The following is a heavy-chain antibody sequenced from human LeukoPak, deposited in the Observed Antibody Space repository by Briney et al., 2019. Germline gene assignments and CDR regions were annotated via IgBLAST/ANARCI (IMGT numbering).Heavy chain of an antibody. V-gene: IGHV1-18*01. Sequence: GASVKVSCKASGGTFSSYAISWVRQAPGQGLEWMGWISAYNGNTNYAQKLQGRVTMTTDTSTSTAYMELRSLRSDDTAVYYCASAGSVLLWFGELLRNPKFDYWGQGTLVTVSS. CDR1: GGTFSSYA. CDR3: ASAGSVLLWFGELLRNPKFDY. J-gene: IGHJ4*02. CDR2: ISAYNGNT. D-gene: IGHD3-10*01.